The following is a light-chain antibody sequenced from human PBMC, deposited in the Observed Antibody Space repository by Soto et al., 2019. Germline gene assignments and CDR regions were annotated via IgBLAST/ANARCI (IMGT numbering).Light chain of an antibody. V-gene: IGKV3-20*01. J-gene: IGKJ1*01. CDR1: QSVINNY. CDR2: GAR. CDR3: QQYGTSPWT. Sequence: EILWTQSPGTLSLSPWERATLARRSSQSVINNYLAWYQQKPGQAPRLLIYGARTRATGVPDRFSASGSGTDFSLTISRLEPEDFAVYYCQQYGTSPWTFGQGTKVDIK.